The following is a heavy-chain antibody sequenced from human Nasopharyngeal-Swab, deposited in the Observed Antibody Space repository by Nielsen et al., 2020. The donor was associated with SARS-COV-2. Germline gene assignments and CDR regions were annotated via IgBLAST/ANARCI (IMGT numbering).Heavy chain of an antibody. J-gene: IGHJ6*03. CDR2: LDPEDGET. V-gene: IGHV1-24*01. Sequence: WVRQAPGQGLEWMGGLDPEDGETIYAQKFQGRVTMTEDTSTDTAYMELSSLRSEDTAVYYCATAGPAATDYYYMDVWGKGTTVTVSS. CDR3: ATAGPAATDYYYMDV. D-gene: IGHD2-2*01.